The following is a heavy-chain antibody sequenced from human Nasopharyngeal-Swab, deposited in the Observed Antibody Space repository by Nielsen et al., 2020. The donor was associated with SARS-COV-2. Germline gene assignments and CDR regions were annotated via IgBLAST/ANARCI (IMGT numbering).Heavy chain of an antibody. CDR2: INPSGGST. Sequence: ASVKVSCKASGYTFTSYYMHWVRQAPGQGLEWTGIINPSGGSTSYAQKFQGRVTMTRDTSTSTVYMELSSLRSEDTAVYYCAREGEPGGFFYYGMDVWGQGTTVTVSS. V-gene: IGHV1-46*01. J-gene: IGHJ6*02. CDR1: GYTFTSYY. CDR3: AREGEPGGFFYYGMDV. D-gene: IGHD3-10*01.